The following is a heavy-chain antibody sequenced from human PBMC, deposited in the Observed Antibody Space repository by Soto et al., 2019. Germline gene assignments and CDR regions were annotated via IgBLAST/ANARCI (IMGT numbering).Heavy chain of an antibody. V-gene: IGHV3-30*18. J-gene: IGHJ4*02. CDR1: GFTFSSYG. CDR2: ISYDGSNK. D-gene: IGHD3-10*01. Sequence: PGGSLRLSCAAYGFTFSSYGMHWVRQAPGKGLEWVAVISYDGSNKYYADSVKGRFTISRDNSKNTLYLQMNSLRAEDTVVYYCAKDPFPYGSGSYYSDYWGQGTLVTVSS. CDR3: AKDPFPYGSGSYYSDY.